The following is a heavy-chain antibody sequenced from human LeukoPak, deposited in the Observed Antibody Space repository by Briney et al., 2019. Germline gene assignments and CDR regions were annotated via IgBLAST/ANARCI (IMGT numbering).Heavy chain of an antibody. Sequence: ASVKASCKASGGTFSSYAISWVRQAPGQGLEWMGRIIPIFGTANYAQKFQGRVTITTDESTSTAYMELSSLRSEDTAVYYCASPSFTCSGGSCPYDYWGQGTLVIVSS. CDR2: IIPIFGTA. J-gene: IGHJ4*02. V-gene: IGHV1-69*05. CDR3: ASPSFTCSGGSCPYDY. CDR1: GGTFSSYA. D-gene: IGHD2-15*01.